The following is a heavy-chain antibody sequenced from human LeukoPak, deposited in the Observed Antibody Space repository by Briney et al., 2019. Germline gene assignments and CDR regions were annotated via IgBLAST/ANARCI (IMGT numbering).Heavy chain of an antibody. J-gene: IGHJ6*03. V-gene: IGHV4-4*07. Sequence: SETLSLTCTASGGSISSYYWSWIRQPAGKGLEWIGRIETSGNTNYKPSLKSRVTMSVDTSKNQFSLKLSSVTAADTAVYYCARLTKNDSGSFRFGKKKRGYMDVWGKGTTVTISS. CDR2: IETSGNT. CDR1: GGSISSYY. CDR3: ARLTKNDSGSFRFGKKKRGYMDV. D-gene: IGHD3-10*01.